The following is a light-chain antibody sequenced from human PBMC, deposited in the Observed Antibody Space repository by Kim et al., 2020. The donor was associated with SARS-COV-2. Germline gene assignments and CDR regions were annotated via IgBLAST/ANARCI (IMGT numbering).Light chain of an antibody. V-gene: IGKV1-39*01. J-gene: IGKJ4*01. CDR2: AAA. CDR3: QQSYSTPLT. Sequence: ASVGDRVTITCRASQSISSYLNWYQQKPGKAPKLLIYAAASLQSGVPSRFSGSGSGTDFTLTISSLQPEDFATYYCQQSYSTPLTFGGGTKVDIK. CDR1: QSISSY.